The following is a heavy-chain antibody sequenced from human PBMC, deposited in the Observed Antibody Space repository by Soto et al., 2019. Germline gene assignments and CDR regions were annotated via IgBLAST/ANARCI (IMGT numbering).Heavy chain of an antibody. V-gene: IGHV1-69*12. CDR1: GGTFSNHA. D-gene: IGHD3-9*01. Sequence: QVHLVQSGAEVKKPGSSVKVSCKASGGTFSNHAINWGRQAPGQGLEWMGRIIPIFTTTNYAQKFQGRVTITADESTITSYMELSTLKHDDTALYYCARDVAEHGIFREDPLSSWGQGTLFSVSS. J-gene: IGHJ3*01. CDR3: ARDVAEHGIFREDPLSS. CDR2: IIPIFTTT.